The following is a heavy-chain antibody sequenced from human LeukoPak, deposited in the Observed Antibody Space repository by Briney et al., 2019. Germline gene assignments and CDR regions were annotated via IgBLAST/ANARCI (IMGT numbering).Heavy chain of an antibody. CDR3: TTADYYDSSGQEGFDY. CDR2: IKSKTDGGTT. Sequence: PGGSLRLSCAASGFTFSNAWMSWVRQAPGKGLGWVGRIKSKTDGGTTDYAAPVKGRFTISRDDSKNTLYLQMNSLKTEDTAVYYCTTADYYDSSGQEGFDYWGQGTLVTVSS. CDR1: GFTFSNAW. D-gene: IGHD3-22*01. V-gene: IGHV3-15*01. J-gene: IGHJ4*02.